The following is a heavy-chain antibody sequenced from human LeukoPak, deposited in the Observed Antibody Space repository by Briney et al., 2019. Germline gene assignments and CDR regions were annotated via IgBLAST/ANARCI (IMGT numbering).Heavy chain of an antibody. CDR1: GYTFTGYY. J-gene: IGHJ6*02. CDR3: ARDSDYYGSGSYLGRIYYYYGMDV. V-gene: IGHV1-2*06. CDR2: INPNSGGT. Sequence: GASVKVSCKASGYTFTGYYMHWVRQAPGQGLEWMGRINPNSGGTNYAQKFQGRVTMTRDTSISTAYMELSRLRSDDTAVYYCARDSDYYGSGSYLGRIYYYYGMDVWGQGTTVTVSS. D-gene: IGHD3-10*01.